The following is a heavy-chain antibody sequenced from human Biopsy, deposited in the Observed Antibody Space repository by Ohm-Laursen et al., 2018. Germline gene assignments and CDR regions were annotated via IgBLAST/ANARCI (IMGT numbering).Heavy chain of an antibody. V-gene: IGHV4-39*01. Sequence: SETLSPTCTASGGSISDSTYHWGWIRQSPGKGLEWIGNIYYSGNTDYSPSLKSRVTISVDTSNNQFSLKLRSVTAPDTAVYYCARQVDFWSGYVDYWGQGTLVAVSS. CDR1: GGSISDSTYH. D-gene: IGHD3-3*01. J-gene: IGHJ4*02. CDR3: ARQVDFWSGYVDY. CDR2: IYYSGNT.